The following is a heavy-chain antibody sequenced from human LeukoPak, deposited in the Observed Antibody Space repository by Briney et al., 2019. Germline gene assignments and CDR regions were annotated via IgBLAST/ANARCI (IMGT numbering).Heavy chain of an antibody. CDR2: FDPEDGET. J-gene: IGHJ3*02. CDR3: ATDWAIAARRHDAFDI. CDR1: GYTLTELS. D-gene: IGHD6-6*01. V-gene: IGHV1-24*01. Sequence: ASVKVSCKVSGYTLTELSMHWVRQAPGKGLEWMGGFDPEDGETIYAQKFQGRVTMTEDTSTDTAYMELSSLRSEDTAVYYCATDWAIAARRHDAFDIWGQGTVVTVSS.